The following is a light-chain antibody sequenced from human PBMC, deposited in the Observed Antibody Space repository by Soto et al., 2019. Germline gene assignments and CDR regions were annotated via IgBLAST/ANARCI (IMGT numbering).Light chain of an antibody. V-gene: IGKV3-20*01. Sequence: EIVLTQSPGTLSLSPGERATLSCRASQSVSSSYLAWYQQKPGRAPRLLIYGASSRATGIPGRFSGSGSGTDFTLTISRLEPEDFAVYYCQQYGSSPQTFGQGTKVDIK. CDR3: QQYGSSPQT. J-gene: IGKJ1*01. CDR2: GAS. CDR1: QSVSSSY.